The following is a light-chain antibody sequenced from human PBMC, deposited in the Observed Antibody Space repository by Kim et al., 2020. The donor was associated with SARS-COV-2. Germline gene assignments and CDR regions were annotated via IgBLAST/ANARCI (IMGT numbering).Light chain of an antibody. CDR2: GAS. Sequence: SVSPGQRATHSCRASQSVSSNLAWYQQTPGQAPRLLIYGASTRATGIPARFSGTGSGTEFTLTISSLQSEDFAVYYCQQYNNWPYTFGQGPKLEI. CDR3: QQYNNWPYT. V-gene: IGKV3-15*01. CDR1: QSVSSN. J-gene: IGKJ2*01.